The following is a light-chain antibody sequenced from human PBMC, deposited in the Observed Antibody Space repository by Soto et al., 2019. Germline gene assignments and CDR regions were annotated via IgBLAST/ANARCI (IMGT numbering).Light chain of an antibody. CDR1: QSISSY. J-gene: IGKJ1*01. Sequence: DIQMTQSPSSLSASVGDRVTITCRASQSISSYLNWYQQKPGKAPKLLIYAASSLQSGVPSRFSGSGYGTHFTLTISSLQPEDFASYYCQQTYSTPWTFGHGTKVEIK. V-gene: IGKV1-39*01. CDR3: QQTYSTPWT. CDR2: AAS.